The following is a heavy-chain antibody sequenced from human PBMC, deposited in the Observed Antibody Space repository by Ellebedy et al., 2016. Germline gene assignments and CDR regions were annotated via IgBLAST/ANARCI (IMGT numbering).Heavy chain of an antibody. V-gene: IGHV3-9*01. CDR1: GFTFDDYA. CDR3: AKGGGYSYDRIGY. CDR2: ITWNSGSI. J-gene: IGHJ4*02. Sequence: SLKISCAASGFTFDDYAMNWVRQAPGKGLEWVSGITWNSGSIGYANSVEGRFTISRDNAKNSLYLQMNSLRADDTALYYCAKGGGYSYDRIGYWGQGTLVTVSS. D-gene: IGHD5-18*01.